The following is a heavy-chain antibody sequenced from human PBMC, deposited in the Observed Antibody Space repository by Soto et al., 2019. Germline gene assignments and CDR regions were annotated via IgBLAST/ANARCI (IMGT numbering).Heavy chain of an antibody. J-gene: IGHJ6*02. CDR2: IWYDGSNK. Sequence: QVQLVESGGGVVQPGRSLRLSCAASGFTFSSYGMHWVRQAPGKGLEWVAVIWYDGSNKYYADSVKGRFTISRDNSKNTLYLQMNSLRAEDTAVYYCARDLEYSGYEPYYYYGIDVWGQGTTVTVSS. V-gene: IGHV3-33*01. CDR1: GFTFSSYG. CDR3: ARDLEYSGYEPYYYYGIDV. D-gene: IGHD5-12*01.